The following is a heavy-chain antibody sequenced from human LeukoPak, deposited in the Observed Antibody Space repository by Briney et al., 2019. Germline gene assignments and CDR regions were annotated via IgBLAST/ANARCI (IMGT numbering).Heavy chain of an antibody. CDR1: GGSISNYA. D-gene: IGHD1-26*01. CDR2: ITPLLDST. J-gene: IGHJ4*02. V-gene: IGHV1-69*04. Sequence: SVKVSCKFSGGSISNYAVSWVRQAPGQGLGWMGRITPLLDSTKYAERFEDRVTITADKSANTVYIEVADLRFEDTAMYFCTRLVAGGFDSWGQGTLLTVSS. CDR3: TRLVAGGFDS.